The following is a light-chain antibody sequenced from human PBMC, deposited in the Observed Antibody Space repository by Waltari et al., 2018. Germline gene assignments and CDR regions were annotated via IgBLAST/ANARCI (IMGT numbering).Light chain of an antibody. CDR2: TAS. J-gene: IGKJ4*01. CDR1: QSLRMF. V-gene: IGKV1-39*01. Sequence: DIQMTQSPSSLSASVGDRVTITCRASQSLRMFLNWYQQKPGKAPKLLIYTASSLESGVPSRFSASGSGTDFTLTISSLQSEDFATYYCQQSYSVPLTFGGGTKVEIK. CDR3: QQSYSVPLT.